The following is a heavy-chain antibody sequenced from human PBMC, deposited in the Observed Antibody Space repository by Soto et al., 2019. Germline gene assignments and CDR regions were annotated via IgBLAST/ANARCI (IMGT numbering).Heavy chain of an antibody. CDR1: GFTVSTYG. V-gene: IGHV3-30*03. J-gene: IGHJ4*02. D-gene: IGHD2-8*02. Sequence: QVQLVESGGGVVQPGRSLRLSCAVSGFTVSTYGMHWVRQAPGQGLEWVAVISRDGGTKYYADSVKGRFTISRDNSRNTLFLEMNSLRGDDVAVYYCTGEVASGYWGQGTLVTVSS. CDR3: TGEVASGY. CDR2: ISRDGGTK.